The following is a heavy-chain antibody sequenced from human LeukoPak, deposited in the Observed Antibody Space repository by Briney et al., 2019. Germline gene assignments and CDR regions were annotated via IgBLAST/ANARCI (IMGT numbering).Heavy chain of an antibody. J-gene: IGHJ6*02. CDR2: ISYDGSNK. V-gene: IGHV3-30*18. D-gene: IGHD4-17*01. Sequence: GGSLRLSCAASGFTFSNYGMHWVRQAPGKGLEWVAVISYDGSNKYYADSVKGRFTISRDNSKNTLYLQMNSLRAEDTAVYYCAKDQGGDYDYYYYGMDVWGQGTTVTVSS. CDR3: AKDQGGDYDYYYYGMDV. CDR1: GFTFSNYG.